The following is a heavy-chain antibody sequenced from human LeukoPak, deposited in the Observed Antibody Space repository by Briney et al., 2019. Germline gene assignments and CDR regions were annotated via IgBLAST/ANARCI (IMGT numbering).Heavy chain of an antibody. CDR3: ARGTEANWGSFDY. CDR2: IIPIFGTA. Sequence: SVKVSCKASGGTFSSYAISWVRQAPGQGLEWMGGIIPIFGTANYAQKFQGSVTITADESTSTAYKELSSLRSEDTAVYYCARGTEANWGSFDYWGQGTLVTVSS. V-gene: IGHV1-69*13. D-gene: IGHD7-27*01. J-gene: IGHJ4*02. CDR1: GGTFSSYA.